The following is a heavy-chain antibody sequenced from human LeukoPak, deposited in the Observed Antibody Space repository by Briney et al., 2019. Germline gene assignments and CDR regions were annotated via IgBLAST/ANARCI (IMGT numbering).Heavy chain of an antibody. CDR3: ARDLLGYSSSCSDY. CDR2: IEQDGSEK. J-gene: IGHJ4*02. CDR1: GFTFSSYW. Sequence: GGSLRLSCAASGFTFSSYWMSWVRQAPGKGLEWVANIEQDGSEKYYVDSVKGRFTISRDDAKNSLYLQMNSLRAEDTAVYYCARDLLGYSSSCSDYWGQGTLVTVSS. D-gene: IGHD6-13*01. V-gene: IGHV3-7*01.